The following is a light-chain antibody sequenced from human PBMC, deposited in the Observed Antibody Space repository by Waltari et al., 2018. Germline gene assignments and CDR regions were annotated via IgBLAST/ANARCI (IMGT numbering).Light chain of an antibody. CDR3: SSNTGSSTYV. CDR1: TSDVADYNY. J-gene: IGLJ1*01. CDR2: DVT. V-gene: IGLV2-14*03. Sequence: QSALTQPASVSGSPGQSITISCTATTSDVADYNYVSWYQHHPGRAPKFLIYDVTKRSAGISHRFAVSKSGNTASLTISGLRPEDEADYYCSSNTGSSTYVFGTGTKVTVL.